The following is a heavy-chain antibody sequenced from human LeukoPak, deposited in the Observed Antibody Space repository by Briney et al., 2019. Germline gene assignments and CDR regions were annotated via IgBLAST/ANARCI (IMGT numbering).Heavy chain of an antibody. V-gene: IGHV1-18*01. CDR2: ISAYNGNT. Sequence: ASVKGSCKASGYTFTSYGISWVRQAPGQGLEWMGWISAYNGNTNYAQKRQGRVTMTTDTSTSTAYMELRSLRSDASAVYYCARDRGYSYGARPLGSWGQGTLVTVSS. J-gene: IGHJ5*01. CDR3: ARDRGYSYGARPLGS. D-gene: IGHD5-18*01. CDR1: GYTFTSYG.